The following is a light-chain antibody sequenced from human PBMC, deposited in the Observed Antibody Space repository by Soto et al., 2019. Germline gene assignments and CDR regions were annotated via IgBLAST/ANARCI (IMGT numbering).Light chain of an antibody. J-gene: IGKJ4*01. V-gene: IGKV1-9*01. CDR1: QGIGSD. CDR3: QQLNNYPIT. CDR2: EAS. Sequence: IPLTQFPSSLSASVGDRVTITCRASQGIGSDLAWYQQKPGKAPKLLIFEASTLQSGVPSRFSGSGSGTDFTLTISSLQPEDFATYYCQQLNNYPITFGGGTKVEIK.